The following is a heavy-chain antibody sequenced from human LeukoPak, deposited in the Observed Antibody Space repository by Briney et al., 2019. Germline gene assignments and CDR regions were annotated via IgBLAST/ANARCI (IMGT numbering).Heavy chain of an antibody. Sequence: SGTLSLTCAVYGGSFSGYYWSWIRQPPGKGLEWIGEINHSGSTNYNPSLKSRVTISVDTSKNQFSLKLSSVTAADTAVYYCARGKRLGRYFDYWGQGTLVTVSS. D-gene: IGHD7-27*01. CDR2: INHSGST. V-gene: IGHV4-34*01. CDR1: GGSFSGYY. J-gene: IGHJ4*02. CDR3: ARGKRLGRYFDY.